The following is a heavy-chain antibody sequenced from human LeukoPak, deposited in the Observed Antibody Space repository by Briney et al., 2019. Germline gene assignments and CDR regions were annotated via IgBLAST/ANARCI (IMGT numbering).Heavy chain of an antibody. D-gene: IGHD5-12*01. J-gene: IGHJ4*02. CDR2: IDSSGGYM. CDR1: GFTFNTYS. Sequence: GGSLRLSYEASGFTFNTYSMNWARQAPGKGLEWVSSIDSSGGYMFYADSVKGRFIISRDNAKNSLYLQMNSLRAEDTSVYYCAREMGGYPFDYWGQGIQVTVSS. CDR3: AREMGGYPFDY. V-gene: IGHV3-21*01.